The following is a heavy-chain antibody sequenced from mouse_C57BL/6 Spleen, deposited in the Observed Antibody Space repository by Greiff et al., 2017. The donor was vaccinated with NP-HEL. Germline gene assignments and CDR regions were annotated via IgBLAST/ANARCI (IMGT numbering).Heavy chain of an antibody. J-gene: IGHJ4*01. Sequence: EVQLQQSGPELVKPGASVKISCKASGYTFPDYYMNWVKQSHGKSLEWIGDINPNNGGTSYNQKFKGKATLTVDKSSSTAYMELRSLTSEDSAVYYCARLRDVGIYYAMDYWGQGTSVTVSS. CDR3: ARLRDVGIYYAMDY. V-gene: IGHV1-26*01. CDR2: INPNNGGT. D-gene: IGHD3-3*01. CDR1: GYTFPDYY.